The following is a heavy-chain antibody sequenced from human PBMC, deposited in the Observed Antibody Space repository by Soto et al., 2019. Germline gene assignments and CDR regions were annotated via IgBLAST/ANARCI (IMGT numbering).Heavy chain of an antibody. CDR1: GDSIGGVGY. CDR3: ARGNGYFDY. V-gene: IGHV4-34*01. J-gene: IGHJ4*02. Sequence: SETLSLTCTVSGDSIGGVGYWSWIRQPPGKGLEWIGEINHSGSTNYNPSLKSRVTISVDTSKNQFSLKLSSVTAADTAVYYCARGNGYFDYWGQGTLVTVSS. D-gene: IGHD2-8*01. CDR2: INHSGST.